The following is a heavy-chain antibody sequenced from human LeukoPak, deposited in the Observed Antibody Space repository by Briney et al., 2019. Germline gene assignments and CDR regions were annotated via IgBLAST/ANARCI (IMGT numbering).Heavy chain of an antibody. V-gene: IGHV3-30*02. J-gene: IGHJ6*03. Sequence: GGSLRLSCAASGFTFSSYGMHWVRQAPGKGLEWVTFIRYDGSKKYYADSVKGRFTISRDSSKNTLSLQMNSLRAEDTAVYYCAKDKYYMDVWGKGTTVTVSS. CDR2: IRYDGSKK. CDR1: GFTFSSYG. CDR3: AKDKYYMDV.